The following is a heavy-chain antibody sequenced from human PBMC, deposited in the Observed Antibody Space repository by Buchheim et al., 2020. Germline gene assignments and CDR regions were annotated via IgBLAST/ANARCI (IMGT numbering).Heavy chain of an antibody. D-gene: IGHD5-24*01. CDR3: ARDGGSRWLATIPVDY. Sequence: QVQLVESGGGVVQPGRSLRLSCAASGFTFSSYGMHWVRQAPGKGLEWVAVIWYDGSNKYYADSVKGRFTISRDNSKNTLYLQMNSLRAEDTAVYYCARDGGSRWLATIPVDYWGQGTL. CDR2: IWYDGSNK. V-gene: IGHV3-33*01. CDR1: GFTFSSYG. J-gene: IGHJ4*02.